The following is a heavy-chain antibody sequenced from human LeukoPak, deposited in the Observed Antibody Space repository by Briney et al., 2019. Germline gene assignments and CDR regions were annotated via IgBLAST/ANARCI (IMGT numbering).Heavy chain of an antibody. CDR3: ARDLGGQTGGLYYYYYYMDV. D-gene: IGHD1-14*01. J-gene: IGHJ6*03. V-gene: IGHV4-59*01. CDR2: ISYSGST. Sequence: PSETLSLTCTVSGGSISNYYWSWIRQPPGKGLEWIGYISYSGSTNHNPSLKSRVTISVDTSKNQFSLRLSSVTAADTAVYYCARDLGGQTGGLYYYYYYMDVWGKGTTVTVSS. CDR1: GGSISNYY.